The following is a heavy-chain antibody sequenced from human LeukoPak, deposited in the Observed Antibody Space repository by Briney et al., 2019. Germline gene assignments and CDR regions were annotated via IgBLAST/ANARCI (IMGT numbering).Heavy chain of an antibody. Sequence: PGGSLRLSCAASGFTFSSYSMNWVRQAPGKGLEWVSYISSSSSTIYYADSVKGRFTISRDNAKNSLYLQMNSLRAEDTAVYYCARESAPDFWSGYYPVDYWGQGTLVTVSS. D-gene: IGHD3-3*01. CDR1: GFTFSSYS. J-gene: IGHJ4*02. CDR3: ARESAPDFWSGYYPVDY. V-gene: IGHV3-48*01. CDR2: ISSSSSTI.